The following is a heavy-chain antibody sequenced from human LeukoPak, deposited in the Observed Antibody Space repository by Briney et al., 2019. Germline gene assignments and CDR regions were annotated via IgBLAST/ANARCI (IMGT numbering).Heavy chain of an antibody. CDR3: AKDGCGDNCFIDY. J-gene: IGHJ4*02. CDR1: GFTFDDYA. Sequence: GRSLRLSCAASGFTFDDYAMHWVRQAPGKGLEWVSGISWNSGRIGYADTVKGRFTISRDNAKNSLYLRMNSLRAEDTALYYCAKDGCGDNCFIDYWGQGTLVTV. CDR2: ISWNSGRI. D-gene: IGHD2-21*01. V-gene: IGHV3-9*01.